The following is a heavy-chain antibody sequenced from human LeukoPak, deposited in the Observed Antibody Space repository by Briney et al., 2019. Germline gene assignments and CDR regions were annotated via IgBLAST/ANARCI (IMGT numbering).Heavy chain of an antibody. J-gene: IGHJ6*02. CDR1: GGTFISYA. CDR2: IIPIFGTA. V-gene: IGHV1-69*13. CDR3: ARDWARKYDIYGMDV. D-gene: IGHD3-9*01. Sequence: ASVKVSCKASGGTFISYAISWVRQAPGQGLEWMGGIIPIFGTANYAQKFQGRVTITADESTSTAYMELSSLRSEDTAVYYCARDWARKYDIYGMDVWGQGTTVTVSS.